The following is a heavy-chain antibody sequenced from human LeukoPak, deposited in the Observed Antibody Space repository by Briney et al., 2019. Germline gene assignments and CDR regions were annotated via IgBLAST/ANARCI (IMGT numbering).Heavy chain of an antibody. CDR2: ISSSGSTI. CDR1: GFTFSSYE. D-gene: IGHD6-19*01. CDR3: ARDRSGWYYFDY. V-gene: IGHV3-48*03. Sequence: GGSLRLSCAAPGFTFSSYEMNWVRQAPGKGLEWVSYISSSGSTIYYADSVKGRFTISRDNAKNSLYLRMNSLRAEDTAVYYCARDRSGWYYFDYWGQGTLVTVSS. J-gene: IGHJ4*02.